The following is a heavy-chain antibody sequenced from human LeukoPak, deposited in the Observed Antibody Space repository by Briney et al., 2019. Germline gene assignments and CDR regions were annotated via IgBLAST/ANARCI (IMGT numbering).Heavy chain of an antibody. CDR1: GGSISSSSYY. CDR2: IYYSGST. V-gene: IGHV4-39*07. Sequence: SETLSLTCTVSGGSISSSSYYWGWIRQPPGKGLEWIGSIYYSGSTYYNPSLKSRVTISVDTSKNQFSLKLSSVTAADTAVYYCARGRSGWTTLDAFDIWGQGTMVTVSS. J-gene: IGHJ3*02. CDR3: ARGRSGWTTLDAFDI. D-gene: IGHD6-19*01.